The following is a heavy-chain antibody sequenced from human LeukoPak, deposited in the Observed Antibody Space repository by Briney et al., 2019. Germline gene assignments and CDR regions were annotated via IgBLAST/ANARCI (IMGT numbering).Heavy chain of an antibody. CDR3: ARGSLFYDYVWGSYRPNYFDY. J-gene: IGHJ4*02. V-gene: IGHV4-30-2*01. CDR2: IYHSGST. CDR1: GGSISSGGYS. Sequence: SQTLSLTCAVSGGSISSGGYSWSWIRQPPGKGLEWIGYIYHSGSTYYNPPLKSRVTISVDRSKNQFSLKLSSVTAADTAVYYCARGSLFYDYVWGSYRPNYFDYWGQGTLVTVSS. D-gene: IGHD3-16*02.